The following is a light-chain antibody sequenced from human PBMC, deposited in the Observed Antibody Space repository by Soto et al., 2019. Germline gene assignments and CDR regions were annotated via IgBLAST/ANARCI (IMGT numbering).Light chain of an antibody. CDR2: EVS. J-gene: IGLJ1*01. CDR1: SSDVGGYNY. Sequence: QSALTQPPSASGSPGQSVAISCTGTSSDVGGYNYVSWYQQLPGKAPKLRIYEVSKRPSGVPDRFSGSKSGNTASLTVSVLQADDEAEYYCTSYTCSNPVVFGTGTKLTVL. CDR3: TSYTCSNPVV. V-gene: IGLV2-8*01.